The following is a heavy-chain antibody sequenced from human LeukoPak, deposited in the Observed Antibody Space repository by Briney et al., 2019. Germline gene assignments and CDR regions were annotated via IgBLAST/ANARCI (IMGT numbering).Heavy chain of an antibody. Sequence: PSETLSLTCTVSGGSISSYYWNWIRQPPGKGLEWIGYIYYSGSTNYNPSLKSRVTISVDTSKNQFSLKLSSVTAADTAVYYCAREVGYCSGGSCYSYFDYWGQGTLVTVSS. D-gene: IGHD2-15*01. J-gene: IGHJ4*02. CDR2: IYYSGST. CDR3: AREVGYCSGGSCYSYFDY. V-gene: IGHV4-59*01. CDR1: GGSISSYY.